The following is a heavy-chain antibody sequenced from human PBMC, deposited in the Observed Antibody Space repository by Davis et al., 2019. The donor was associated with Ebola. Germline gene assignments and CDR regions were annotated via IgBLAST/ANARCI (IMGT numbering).Heavy chain of an antibody. J-gene: IGHJ6*02. D-gene: IGHD4-17*01. CDR3: ARGLADYGDYVHYYYYGMDV. CDR2: IGTAGDT. Sequence: GESLKISCAASGFTFSSYDMHWVRQATGKGLEWVSAIGTAGDTYYPGSVKGRFTISRENAKNSLYLQMNSLRAEDTAVYYCARGLADYGDYVHYYYYGMDVWGQGTTVTVSS. CDR1: GFTFSSYD. V-gene: IGHV3-13*01.